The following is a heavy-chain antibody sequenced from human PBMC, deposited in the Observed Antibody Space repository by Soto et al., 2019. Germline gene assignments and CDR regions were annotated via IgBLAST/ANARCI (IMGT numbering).Heavy chain of an antibody. Sequence: SETLSLTCAVSGGSISSGGYSWSWIRQPPGKGLEWIGYIYHSGSTYYNPSLKSRVTISVDRSKNQFSLKLSSVTAADTAVYYCARGDFWSGFPNDYWGQGTLVTVSS. J-gene: IGHJ4*02. CDR2: IYHSGST. CDR1: GGSISSGGYS. D-gene: IGHD3-3*01. V-gene: IGHV4-30-2*01. CDR3: ARGDFWSGFPNDY.